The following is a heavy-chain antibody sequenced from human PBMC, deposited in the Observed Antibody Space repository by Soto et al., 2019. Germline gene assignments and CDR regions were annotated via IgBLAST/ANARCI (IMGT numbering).Heavy chain of an antibody. CDR3: TTLAVGATSDAFDI. CDR1: GFTFSNAW. Sequence: GGSLRLSCAASGFTFSNAWMSWVRQAPGKGLEWVGRIKSKTDGGTTDYAAPVKSRFTNSRDDSKNTLYLQMNSLKTDDTAVYYCTTLAVGATSDAFDIWGQGTMVTVSS. V-gene: IGHV3-15*01. CDR2: IKSKTDGGTT. J-gene: IGHJ3*02. D-gene: IGHD1-26*01.